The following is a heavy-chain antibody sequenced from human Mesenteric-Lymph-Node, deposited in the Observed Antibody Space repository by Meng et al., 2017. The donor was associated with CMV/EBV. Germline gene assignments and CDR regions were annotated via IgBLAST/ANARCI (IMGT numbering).Heavy chain of an antibody. D-gene: IGHD6-19*01. CDR2: ISRTGSYI. Sequence: GGSLRLSCVASGFPLTDYAMNWVRQAPGKGLEWVSSISRTGSYIYYADSLKGRFTISRDNAKNSLYLQMNSLRAEDTAVYYCARDLAMESSGWLDLIDYWGQGILVTVSS. CDR1: GFPLTDYA. V-gene: IGHV3-21*06. CDR3: ARDLAMESSGWLDLIDY. J-gene: IGHJ4*02.